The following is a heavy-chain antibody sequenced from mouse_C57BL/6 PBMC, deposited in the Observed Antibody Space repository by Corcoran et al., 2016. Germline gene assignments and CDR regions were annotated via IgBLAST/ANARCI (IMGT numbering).Heavy chain of an antibody. D-gene: IGHD1-1*01. V-gene: IGHV1-18*01. Sequence: EVQLQQSGPELVNPGASVKIPCKASGYTFTDYNMDWVKQSHGKSLEWIGDINPNNGGTIYNQKFKGKATLTVDKSSSTAYMELRSLTSEDTAVYYCAKVYYGRFAYWGQGTLVTVSA. CDR2: INPNNGGT. CDR1: GYTFTDYN. J-gene: IGHJ3*01. CDR3: AKVYYGRFAY.